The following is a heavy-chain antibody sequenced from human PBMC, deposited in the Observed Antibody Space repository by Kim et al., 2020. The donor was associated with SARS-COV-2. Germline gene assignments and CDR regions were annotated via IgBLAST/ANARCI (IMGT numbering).Heavy chain of an antibody. CDR3: AKSFSGSDFGYDY. Sequence: GGSLRLSCAASGFTFNTYGMHWVRQAPGKGLEWVAVISYDGSNKYYADSVKGRFTISRDNSKNTLYLQMNSLRIEDTAVYYCAKSFSGSDFGYDYWGQGTLCTGAS. V-gene: IGHV3-30*18. J-gene: IGHJ4*02. CDR2: ISYDGSNK. CDR1: GFTFNTYG. D-gene: IGHD1-26*01.